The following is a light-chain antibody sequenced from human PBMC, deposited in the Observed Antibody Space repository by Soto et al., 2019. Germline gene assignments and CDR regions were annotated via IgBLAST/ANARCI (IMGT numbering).Light chain of an antibody. CDR3: QHDNSYSEA. CDR1: QTISSW. Sequence: DIQMTQSPSTLSGSVGDRVTITCRASQTISSWLAWYQQKPGKAPKLLIYKASTLKSGVPSRFSGSGSGTEFTLTSSSRQPDYFATYYCQHDNSYSEAFGQGTKGELK. V-gene: IGKV1-5*03. CDR2: KAS. J-gene: IGKJ1*01.